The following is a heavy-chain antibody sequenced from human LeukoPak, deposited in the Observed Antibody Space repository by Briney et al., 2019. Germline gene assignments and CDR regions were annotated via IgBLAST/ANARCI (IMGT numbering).Heavy chain of an antibody. V-gene: IGHV4-59*08. CDR2: IYYSGST. J-gene: IGHJ4*02. CDR1: GGSISSYY. Sequence: SETLSLTCTVSGGSISSYYWSWIRQPPGKGLEWIGYIYYSGSTNYNPSLKSRVTISVDTSKNQFSLKLSSVTAADTAVYYCAVVPAALFDYWGQGTLVTVSS. D-gene: IGHD2-2*01. CDR3: AVVPAALFDY.